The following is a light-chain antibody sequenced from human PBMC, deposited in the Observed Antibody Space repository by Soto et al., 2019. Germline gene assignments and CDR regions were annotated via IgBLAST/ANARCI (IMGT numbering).Light chain of an antibody. CDR1: QSVGSN. J-gene: IGKJ4*01. CDR3: QQYNNWPPIT. CDR2: DAS. V-gene: IGKV3-15*01. Sequence: IVLTQSPATLSVSPGERATLSCRASQSVGSNLAWYRQKPGQAPTVLIYDASFRATGIPPRFSGSGSGTEFTLTISSLQSEDFAVYYCQQYNNWPPITFGGGTKVEI.